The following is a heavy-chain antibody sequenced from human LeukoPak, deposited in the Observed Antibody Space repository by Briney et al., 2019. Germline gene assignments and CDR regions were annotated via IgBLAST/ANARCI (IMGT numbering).Heavy chain of an antibody. V-gene: IGHV3-23*01. Sequence: GGSLRLSCAASGFTFSSYAMSWVRQAPGKGPEWASGITGSGGNTYYAESVKGRFTISRDNSRNTLYLQMNSLRAEDAALYYCATRPASETYFAVFDYWGLGTLVTVSS. CDR1: GFTFSSYA. CDR3: ATRPASETYFAVFDY. CDR2: ITGSGGNT. J-gene: IGHJ4*02. D-gene: IGHD1-26*01.